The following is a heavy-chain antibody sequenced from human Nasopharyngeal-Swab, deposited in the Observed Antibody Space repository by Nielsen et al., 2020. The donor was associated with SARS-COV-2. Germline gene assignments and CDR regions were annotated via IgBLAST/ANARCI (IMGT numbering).Heavy chain of an antibody. CDR2: ISWNSGSI. CDR3: AKDITSGDTMATHYYYGMDV. D-gene: IGHD2-21*01. V-gene: IGHV3-9*01. CDR1: GFTFDDYA. Sequence: SLKISCAASGFTFDDYAMHWVRQAPGKGLEWVSGISWNSGSIGYADSVKGRFTISRDNAKNSLYLQMISLRAEDTALYYCAKDITSGDTMATHYYYGMDVWGQGTTVTVSS. J-gene: IGHJ6*02.